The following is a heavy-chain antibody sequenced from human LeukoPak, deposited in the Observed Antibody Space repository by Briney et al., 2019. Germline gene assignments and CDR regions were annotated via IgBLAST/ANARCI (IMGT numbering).Heavy chain of an antibody. V-gene: IGHV3-30-3*01. CDR1: GFTFSNYV. CDR3: ARSTGIQYYSVMDV. J-gene: IGHJ6*02. CDR2: ISYDGRNT. Sequence: PGGSLRLSCAASGFTFSNYVIHWVRQAPGKGLEWLAVISYDGRNTYYADSVKGRFTIARDNSKNTLHLQMSSLSTGDTAVYYCARSTGIQYYSVMDVWGQGTTVTVSS. D-gene: IGHD6-13*01.